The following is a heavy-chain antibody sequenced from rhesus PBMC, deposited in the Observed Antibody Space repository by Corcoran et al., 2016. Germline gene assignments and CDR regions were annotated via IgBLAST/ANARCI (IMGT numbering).Heavy chain of an antibody. J-gene: IGHJ4*01. D-gene: IGHD1-26*01. V-gene: IGHV4-65*01. CDR2: ISGSRGST. CDR1: GGSVSSSHW. Sequence: QVQLQESGPGLVKPSETLSLTCAVSGGSVSSSHWWSWIRQPPGKGLEWIGYISGSRGSTHYKPSLKSRVTISTYTSKNQFSLKLSAVTAADTAVYYCARARYNWNYYLDYWGQGVLVTVSS. CDR3: ARARYNWNYYLDY.